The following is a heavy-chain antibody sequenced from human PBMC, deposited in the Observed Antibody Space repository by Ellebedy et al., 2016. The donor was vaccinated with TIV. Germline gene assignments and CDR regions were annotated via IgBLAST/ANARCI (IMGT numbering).Heavy chain of an antibody. V-gene: IGHV3-30*04. J-gene: IGHJ6*03. Sequence: GESLKISCAAYGFTFSNYALHWVRQAPGKGLEWVAVISYDGTNKLYPDSVKGRFTISRDNSRNTLYLQMNSLRPEDTAVYYCARGDHYYYYFMDVWGTGTTVTVSS. CDR2: ISYDGTNK. CDR3: ARGDHYYYYFMDV. CDR1: GFTFSNYA.